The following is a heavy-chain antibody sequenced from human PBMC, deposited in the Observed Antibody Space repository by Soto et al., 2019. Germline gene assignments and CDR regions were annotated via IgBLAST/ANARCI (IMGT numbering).Heavy chain of an antibody. CDR3: ATPPAAFRGEYYYYYMDV. J-gene: IGHJ6*03. CDR2: FDPEDGET. D-gene: IGHD2-2*01. V-gene: IGHV1-24*01. CDR1: GYTLTELS. Sequence: ASVKVSCKASGYTLTELSMHWVRQAPGKGLEWMGGFDPEDGETIYAQKFQGRVTMTEDTSTDTAYMELSSLRSEDTAVYYCATPPAAFRGEYYYYYMDVWGKGTTVTVSS.